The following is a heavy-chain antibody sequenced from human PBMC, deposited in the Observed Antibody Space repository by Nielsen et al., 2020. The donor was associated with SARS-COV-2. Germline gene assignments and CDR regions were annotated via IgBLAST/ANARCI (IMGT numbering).Heavy chain of an antibody. V-gene: IGHV3-33*01. J-gene: IGHJ6*02. CDR2: IWYDGSNK. Sequence: GGSLRLSCAASGFTFSSYGMHWVRQAPGKGLEWVAVIWYDGSNKYYADSVKGRFTISRDNSKNTLYLQMNSLRAEDTAVYYCARGVMYGSYYYGMDVWGQGTTVTVSS. CDR1: GFTFSSYG. D-gene: IGHD1-26*01. CDR3: ARGVMYGSYYYGMDV.